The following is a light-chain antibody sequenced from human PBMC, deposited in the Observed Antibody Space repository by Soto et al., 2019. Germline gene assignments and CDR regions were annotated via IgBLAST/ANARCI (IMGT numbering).Light chain of an antibody. CDR3: MQALQTPLT. V-gene: IGKV2-28*01. CDR2: LGS. Sequence: DLVMTQSPLSLPVTPGEPASISCRSSQSLLHSNGYNYSDWYLQKPGQSPQLLIYLGSNRASGVPGRFSGSGSGTDFTLKISRVEAEDVGVYYCMQALQTPLTFGQGTKLEIK. J-gene: IGKJ2*01. CDR1: QSLLHSNGYNY.